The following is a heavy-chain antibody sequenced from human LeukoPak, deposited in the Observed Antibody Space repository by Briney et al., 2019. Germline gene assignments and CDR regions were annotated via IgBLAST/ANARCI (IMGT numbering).Heavy chain of an antibody. CDR2: IYYSGST. J-gene: IGHJ4*02. D-gene: IGHD4-11*01. V-gene: IGHV4-59*01. CDR1: GGSISSYY. CDR3: ARGATGLPFDY. Sequence: SETLSLTCTVSGGSISSYYWSWIRQPPGKGLECIGYIYYSGSTNYNPSLKSRVTISVDTSKNQLSLKLSSVTAAATAVYYCARGATGLPFDYWGQGTLVTVSS.